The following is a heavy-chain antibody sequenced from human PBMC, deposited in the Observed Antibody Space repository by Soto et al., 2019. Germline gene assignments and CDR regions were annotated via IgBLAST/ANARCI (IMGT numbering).Heavy chain of an antibody. CDR2: IYWDDDK. CDR1: GFSLSSSGVG. V-gene: IGHV2-5*02. J-gene: IGHJ2*01. CDR3: VHADYYFGTESSLYYWYFDL. Sequence: QITLKESGPTLVKPTQTLTLTCSFSGFSLSSSGVGVGWIRQPPGKALEWLALIYWDDDKRYSPSLKGRLTITKDTSKNHVVLTMTNMGPVETATYFCVHADYYFGTESSLYYWYFDLWGRGTLVTVSS. D-gene: IGHD1-26*01.